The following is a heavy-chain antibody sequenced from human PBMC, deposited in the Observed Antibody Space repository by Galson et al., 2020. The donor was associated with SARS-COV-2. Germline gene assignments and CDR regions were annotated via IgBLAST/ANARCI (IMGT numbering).Heavy chain of an antibody. J-gene: IGHJ6*01. CDR2: ISSSSSYI. CDR1: GFTFSNYS. D-gene: IGHD5-12*01. V-gene: IGHV3-21*01. Sequence: TGGSLRLSCAASGFTFSNYSMNWVRQAPGKGLEWVSSISSSSSYIYYTDSVKGRFTISRDNAKKSLYLQMKRLRVEDTSVYYCARGRRGHSDYDVRTYGMDVWGQGTTVTVSS. CDR3: ARGRRGHSDYDVRTYGMDV.